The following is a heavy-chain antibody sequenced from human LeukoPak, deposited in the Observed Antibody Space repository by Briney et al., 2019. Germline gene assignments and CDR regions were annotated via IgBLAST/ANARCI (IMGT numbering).Heavy chain of an antibody. CDR1: GGSISSGGYS. D-gene: IGHD4-17*01. CDR2: IYHSGST. CDR3: ARGDYGDFTKGDAFDI. J-gene: IGHJ3*02. V-gene: IGHV4-30-2*01. Sequence: PSETLSLTCAVSGGSISSGGYSWSWIRQPPGKGLEWIGYIYHSGSTYYNPSLESRVTISVDRSKNQFSLKLSSVTAADTAVYYCARGDYGDFTKGDAFDIWGQGTMVTVSS.